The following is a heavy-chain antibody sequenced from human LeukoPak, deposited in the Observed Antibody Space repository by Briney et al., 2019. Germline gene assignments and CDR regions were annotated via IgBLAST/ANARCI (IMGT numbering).Heavy chain of an antibody. CDR2: IYPGDSDT. V-gene: IGHV5-51*01. Sequence: GESLKISCKVSGCSFTNYWIAWVRQMPGKGLEWMGIIYPGDSDTKYSPSFQGQVTMSADKSTTTAYLQWSSLKASDTAMYYCARSGSGYSYGYAYWGQGTLVTVSS. CDR3: ARSGSGYSYGYAY. D-gene: IGHD5-18*01. CDR1: GCSFTNYW. J-gene: IGHJ4*02.